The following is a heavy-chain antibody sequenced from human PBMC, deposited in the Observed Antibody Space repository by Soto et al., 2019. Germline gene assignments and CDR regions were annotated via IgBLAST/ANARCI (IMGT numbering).Heavy chain of an antibody. CDR3: ATSTVTTRFGYYYGMDV. Sequence: GSLRLSCAASGFTFSSYAMSWVRQAPGKGLEWVSAISGIGGSTYYADSVKGRFTISRDNSKNTLYLQMNSLRAEDTAVYYCATSTVTTRFGYYYGMDVWGQGTTVTVSS. CDR2: ISGIGGST. J-gene: IGHJ6*02. CDR1: GFTFSSYA. V-gene: IGHV3-23*01. D-gene: IGHD4-17*01.